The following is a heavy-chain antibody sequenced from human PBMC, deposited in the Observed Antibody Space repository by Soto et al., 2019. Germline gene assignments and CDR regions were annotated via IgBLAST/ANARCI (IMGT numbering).Heavy chain of an antibody. J-gene: IGHJ5*02. Sequence: SETLSLTCTVSGGSISSSSYYWGWIRQPPGKGLEWIGYIYYSGSTLYNPSLKSRVTISVDKSKNQFSLKLSSVTAADTAVYYCARDQLEGDWFDPWGQGTLVTVSS. D-gene: IGHD1-1*01. CDR1: GGSISSSSYY. CDR3: ARDQLEGDWFDP. CDR2: IYYSGST. V-gene: IGHV4-61*05.